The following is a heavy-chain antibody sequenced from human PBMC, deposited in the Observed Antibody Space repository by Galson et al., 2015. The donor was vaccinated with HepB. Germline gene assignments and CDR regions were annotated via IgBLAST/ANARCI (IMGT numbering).Heavy chain of an antibody. J-gene: IGHJ6*03. CDR2: IYTSGST. V-gene: IGHV4-4*07. CDR3: AGGYCSSTSCYRPGALGYYYMDV. D-gene: IGHD2-2*02. Sequence: ETLSLTCTVSGGSISSYYWSWIRQPAGKGLEWIGRIYTSGSTNYNPSLKSRVTMSVDTSKNQFSLKLSSVTAADTAVYYCAGGYCSSTSCYRPGALGYYYMDVWGKGTTVTVSS. CDR1: GGSISSYY.